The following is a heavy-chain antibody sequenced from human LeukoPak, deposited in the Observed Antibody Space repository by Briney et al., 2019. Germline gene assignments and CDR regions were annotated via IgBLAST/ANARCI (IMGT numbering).Heavy chain of an antibody. Sequence: ETLSLTCTVSGGSISSSSYYWGWIRQPPGKGLEWVSSIISSGVTTYLADSVRGRFTISRDNSQNTLYLQMNSLRVEDTAVYYCAKGFSSGWSEGFLDYWGQGTLVTVSS. D-gene: IGHD6-19*01. V-gene: IGHV3-23*01. CDR3: AKGFSSGWSEGFLDY. CDR1: GGSISSSSYY. J-gene: IGHJ4*02. CDR2: IISSGVTT.